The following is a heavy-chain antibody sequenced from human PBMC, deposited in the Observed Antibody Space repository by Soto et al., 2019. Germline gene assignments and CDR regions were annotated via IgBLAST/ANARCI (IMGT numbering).Heavy chain of an antibody. CDR2: IIGDGNEI. Sequence: EVQLAESGGGLVQPGGSLRLSCAASGFTFSSHWMHWLRQAPGKGLVWVSRIIGDGNEITYADSVKGRFTISRDNAKNTVILQMNSLRAEDTAVYYCVRGHVRGNDRHFDYWGQGTLVTVSS. CDR3: VRGHVRGNDRHFDY. J-gene: IGHJ4*02. CDR1: GFTFSSHW. D-gene: IGHD3-16*02. V-gene: IGHV3-74*01.